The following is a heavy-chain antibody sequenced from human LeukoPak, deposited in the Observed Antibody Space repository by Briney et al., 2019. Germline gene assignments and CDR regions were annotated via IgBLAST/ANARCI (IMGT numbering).Heavy chain of an antibody. CDR3: ASGLLRWDFDY. CDR2: IYYSGST. Sequence: SETLSLTCTVSGGSISSYYWSWIRQPPGKGLEWIGYIYYSGSTNYNPSLKSRVTISVDTSKNQFSLKLSYVTAADTAVYFCASGLLRWDFDYWGQGTLVTVSS. CDR1: GGSISSYY. V-gene: IGHV4-59*08. D-gene: IGHD4-23*01. J-gene: IGHJ4*02.